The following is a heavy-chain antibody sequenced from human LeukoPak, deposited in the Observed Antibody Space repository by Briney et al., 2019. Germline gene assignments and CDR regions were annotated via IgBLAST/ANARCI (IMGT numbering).Heavy chain of an antibody. D-gene: IGHD1-1*01. CDR1: GYTFTSYG. CDR3: ARDPTTYYYYYGMDV. CDR2: ISAYNGST. Sequence: ASVKVSCKASGYTFTSYGISWVRQAPGQGLEWMGWISAYNGSTNYAQKLQGRVTMTTDTSTSTAYMELRSLRSDDTAVYYCARDPTTYYYYYGMDVWGQGTTVTVSS. J-gene: IGHJ6*02. V-gene: IGHV1-18*01.